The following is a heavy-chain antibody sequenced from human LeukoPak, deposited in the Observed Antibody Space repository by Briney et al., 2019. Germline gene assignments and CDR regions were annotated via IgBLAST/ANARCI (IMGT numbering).Heavy chain of an antibody. J-gene: IGHJ4*02. CDR3: AINFGYNWNPTGEDY. CDR2: MNPNSGNT. CDR1: GYTFTSYD. V-gene: IGHV1-8*01. D-gene: IGHD1-20*01. Sequence: GASVKVSCKASGYTFTSYDINWVRQATGQGLEWMGWMNPNSGNTGYAQKFQGRVTMTRNTSISTAYMELSSLRSEDTAVYYCAINFGYNWNPTGEDYWGQGTLVTVSS.